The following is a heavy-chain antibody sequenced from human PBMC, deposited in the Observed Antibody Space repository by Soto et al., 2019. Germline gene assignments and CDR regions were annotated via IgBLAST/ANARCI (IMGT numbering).Heavy chain of an antibody. J-gene: IGHJ4*02. CDR3: AKDRHPDCMWTFDY. CDR2: INQPGKQT. Sequence: EVQLLESGGHLVQPGGSLRLSCAASGFIFSTYTMNWVRQVPGKGLEWVSGINQPGKQTWYADSVKGRFTISRDNSKNFLFLQMNSLRVEDTAVYYCAKDRHPDCMWTFDYWGQGAPVTVSS. V-gene: IGHV3-23*03. CDR1: GFIFSTYT. D-gene: IGHD2-15*01.